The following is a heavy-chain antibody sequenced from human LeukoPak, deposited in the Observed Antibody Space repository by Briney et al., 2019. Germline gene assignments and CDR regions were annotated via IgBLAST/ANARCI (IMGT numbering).Heavy chain of an antibody. Sequence: GGSLRLSCAASGFTFSRYGMYWVRQAPGKGLEWVAVISYDGSKKYYADSVTGRFTISRDNSKNTLYLQMNSLRAEDTAVYYCAKAGDSSGWYSRQDYYGMDVWGQGTTVTVSS. CDR1: GFTFSRYG. D-gene: IGHD6-19*01. CDR3: AKAGDSSGWYSRQDYYGMDV. CDR2: ISYDGSKK. J-gene: IGHJ6*02. V-gene: IGHV3-30*18.